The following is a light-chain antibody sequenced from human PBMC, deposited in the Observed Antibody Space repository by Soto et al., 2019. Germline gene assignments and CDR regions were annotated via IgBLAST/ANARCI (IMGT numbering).Light chain of an antibody. J-gene: IGKJ4*01. CDR2: AAS. V-gene: IGKV1-9*01. CDR1: QGISSY. Sequence: DIQLTQSPSFLSASVGDRVTITCRASQGISSYLAWYQQKPGKAPKLLIYAASTLQSGVPSRFSGSGSGTEFTLTISSLQPEDFATYYCQQYNVYSTFGGGTKV. CDR3: QQYNVYST.